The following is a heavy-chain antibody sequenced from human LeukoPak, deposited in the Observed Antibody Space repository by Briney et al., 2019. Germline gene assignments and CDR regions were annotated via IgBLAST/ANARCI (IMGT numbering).Heavy chain of an antibody. Sequence: GGSLRLSCAASGFPFSTYTVNWVRQAPGKGLEWVSYISTSGTTIYYADSVKGRFTISRDNARNSLFLQMNSLRDVDTAVYYCVRGSYGHDFWGQGTLVTVSS. CDR1: GFPFSTYT. V-gene: IGHV3-48*02. CDR2: ISTSGTTI. CDR3: VRGSYGHDF. D-gene: IGHD5-18*01. J-gene: IGHJ4*02.